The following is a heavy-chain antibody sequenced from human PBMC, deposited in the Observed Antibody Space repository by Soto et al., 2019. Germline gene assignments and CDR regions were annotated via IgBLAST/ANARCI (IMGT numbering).Heavy chain of an antibody. J-gene: IGHJ6*02. CDR1: GYTFTSYG. Sequence: QVQLVQSGAEVKKPGASVKVSCKASGYTFTSYGVSWVRQAPGQGLEWMGWISGYNGNTNYAQKLQGRVTMTTDTSTSTAYMELRSLRSDDTAVYYCARAGKYYYGSGNPYYYGMDVWGQGITVTVSS. D-gene: IGHD3-10*01. CDR3: ARAGKYYYGSGNPYYYGMDV. CDR2: ISGYNGNT. V-gene: IGHV1-18*04.